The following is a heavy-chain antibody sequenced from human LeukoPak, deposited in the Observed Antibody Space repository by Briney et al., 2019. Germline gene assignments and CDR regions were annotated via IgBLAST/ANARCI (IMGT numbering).Heavy chain of an antibody. V-gene: IGHV3-13*01. CDR2: IGTAGNT. CDR1: GFTFSSHD. CDR3: AKDPDSSGWSYYFDY. D-gene: IGHD6-19*01. J-gene: IGHJ4*02. Sequence: GGSLRLSCAASGFTFSSHDMHWVSQPTGKGLEWVSVIGTAGNTYYADSVKGRFTISRDNSKNTLYLQMNSLRAEDTAVYYCAKDPDSSGWSYYFDYWGQGTLVTVSS.